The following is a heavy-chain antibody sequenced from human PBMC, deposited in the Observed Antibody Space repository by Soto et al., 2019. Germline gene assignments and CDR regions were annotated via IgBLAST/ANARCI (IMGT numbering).Heavy chain of an antibody. Sequence: SETLSLTCTVSGGSISSSSYYWGWIRQPPGKGLEWIGSIYYSGSTYYVPSLKSRDSISVDTTKNQFSRKLSSVTAADTAVYYCARRLLRFSEWSTWSYWGEGTLVTVSS. J-gene: IGHJ4*02. CDR1: GGSISSSSYY. V-gene: IGHV4-39*01. CDR2: IYYSGST. D-gene: IGHD3-3*01. CDR3: ARRLLRFSEWSTWSY.